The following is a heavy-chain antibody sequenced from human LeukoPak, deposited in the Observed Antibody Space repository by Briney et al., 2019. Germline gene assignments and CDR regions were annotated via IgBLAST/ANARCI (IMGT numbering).Heavy chain of an antibody. V-gene: IGHV4-30-4*07. D-gene: IGHD3-10*01. CDR1: GGSIRSGGYS. J-gene: IGHJ5*02. CDR2: IYYSGST. CDR3: ARESNYHGSGTGWFDP. Sequence: SETLSLTCAVSGGSIRSGGYSWSWIRQPPGKGLEWIGYIYYSGSTYRNPSLKSRVTISVDTSKNPFSLKLSSVTAADTALYYCARESNYHGSGTGWFDPWGQGTLVTVSS.